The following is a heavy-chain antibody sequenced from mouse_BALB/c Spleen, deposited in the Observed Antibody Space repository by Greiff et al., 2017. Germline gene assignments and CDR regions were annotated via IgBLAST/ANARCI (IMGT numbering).Heavy chain of an antibody. CDR2: IYPYNGGT. V-gene: IGHV1S29*02. Sequence: VQLKQSGPELVKPGASVKISCKASGYTFTDYNMHWVKQSHGKSLEWIGYIYPYNGGTGYNQKFKSKATLTVDNSSSTAYMELRSLTSEDSAVYYCAREGTTATGFAYWGQGTLVTVSA. CDR1: GYTFTDYN. J-gene: IGHJ3*01. CDR3: AREGTTATGFAY. D-gene: IGHD1-2*01.